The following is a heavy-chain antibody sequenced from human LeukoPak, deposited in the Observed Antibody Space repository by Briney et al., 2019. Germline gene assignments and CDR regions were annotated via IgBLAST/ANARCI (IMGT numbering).Heavy chain of an antibody. Sequence: PGGSLRLSCTVSEFTLSSYEMSWIRQAPGKGLEWVSSIDYDGGSGHYADSVKGRFTISRDDSNNTLFLHLNSLRGEDTAVYYCTRNSGWYGLSWGQGTLVTVSS. CDR2: IDYDGGSG. CDR1: EFTLSSYE. D-gene: IGHD6-19*01. J-gene: IGHJ1*01. V-gene: IGHV3-23*01. CDR3: TRNSGWYGLS.